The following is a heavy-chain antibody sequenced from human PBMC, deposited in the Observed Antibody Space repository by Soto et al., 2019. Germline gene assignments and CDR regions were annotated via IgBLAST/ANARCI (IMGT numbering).Heavy chain of an antibody. CDR2: IIPIFGTA. Sequence: SVKVSCKASGGTFSSYAISWVRQAPGQGLEWMGGIIPIFGTANYAQKFQGRVTITADKSTSTAYMELSSLRSEDTAVYYCARDRGSGWLDFDYWGQGTLVTVSS. CDR3: ARDRGSGWLDFDY. CDR1: GGTFSSYA. J-gene: IGHJ4*02. D-gene: IGHD6-19*01. V-gene: IGHV1-69*06.